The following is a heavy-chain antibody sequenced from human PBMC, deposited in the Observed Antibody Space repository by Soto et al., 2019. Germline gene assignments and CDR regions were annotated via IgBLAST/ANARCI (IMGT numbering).Heavy chain of an antibody. CDR2: IWYDGSNK. J-gene: IGHJ3*02. CDR3: ARQIVVVTHDAFDI. Sequence: GGSLRLSCAASGFTFSSYGMHWVRQAPGKGLEWVAVIWYDGSNKYYADSVKGRFTISRDNSKNTLYLQMNSLRAEDTAVYYCARQIVVVTHDAFDIWGQGTMVTVSS. D-gene: IGHD3-22*01. CDR1: GFTFSSYG. V-gene: IGHV3-33*01.